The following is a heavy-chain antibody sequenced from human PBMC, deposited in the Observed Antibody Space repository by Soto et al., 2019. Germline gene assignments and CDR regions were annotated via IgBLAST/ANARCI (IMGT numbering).Heavy chain of an antibody. J-gene: IGHJ3*02. CDR1: GGSISSGVHY. V-gene: IGHV4-31*03. CDR2: IHYSGST. Sequence: TLSLTCTVSGGSISSGVHYWSWIRQHPGKGLEWIGCIHYSGSTYYNPSLKSRLTISVDTPKKQVSLKLNSVTAADTAVYYCARDLGDGYNYATPRAFDIWGQGTMVTVSS. D-gene: IGHD5-12*01. CDR3: ARDLGDGYNYATPRAFDI.